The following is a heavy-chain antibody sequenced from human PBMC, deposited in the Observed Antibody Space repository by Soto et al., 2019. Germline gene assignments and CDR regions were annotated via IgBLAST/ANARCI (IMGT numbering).Heavy chain of an antibody. D-gene: IGHD3-22*01. CDR1: GGSISSYY. V-gene: IGHV4-4*07. CDR3: ARGYDSSGYYWDYFDY. Sequence: SETLSLTCTVSGGSISSYYWSWIRQPAGKGLEWIGRIYTSGSTNYNPSLKSRVTMSVDTSKNQFSLRLSSVTAADTAVYYCARGYDSSGYYWDYFDYWGQGTMVTVS. J-gene: IGHJ4*02. CDR2: IYTSGST.